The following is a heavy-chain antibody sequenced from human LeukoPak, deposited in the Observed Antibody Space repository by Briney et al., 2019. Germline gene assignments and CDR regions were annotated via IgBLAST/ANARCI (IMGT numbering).Heavy chain of an antibody. CDR1: GGSISSSSYY. D-gene: IGHD1-14*01. J-gene: IGHJ4*02. CDR2: IYYSGST. V-gene: IGHV4-39*01. Sequence: SETLSLTCTVSGGSISSSSYYWGWIRQPPGKGLEWIGSIYYSGSTYYNPSLESRVTISVDTSKNQFSLKLSSVTAADTAVYYCARNRIATGIDYWGQGTLVTVSS. CDR3: ARNRIATGIDY.